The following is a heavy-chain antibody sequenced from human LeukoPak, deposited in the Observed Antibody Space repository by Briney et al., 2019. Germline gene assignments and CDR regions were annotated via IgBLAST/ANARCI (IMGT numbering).Heavy chain of an antibody. CDR3: ARDIHYDSSGYYHPHFDY. CDR2: IIPIFGTA. CDR1: GGTFSSYA. Sequence: GASVKVSCKASGGTFSSYAISWVRQAPGQGLEWMGGIIPIFGTANYAQKFQGRVTSTADESTSTAYMELRSLRSEHTAVYYCARDIHYDSSGYYHPHFDYWGQGTLVTVSS. V-gene: IGHV1-69*13. J-gene: IGHJ4*02. D-gene: IGHD3-22*01.